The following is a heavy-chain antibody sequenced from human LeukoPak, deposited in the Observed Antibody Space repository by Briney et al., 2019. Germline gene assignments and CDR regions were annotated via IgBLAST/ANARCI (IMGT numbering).Heavy chain of an antibody. CDR1: GFTFSSYW. Sequence: GGSLRLSCAAYGFTFSSYWMSWIRQAPGKGLEWVANIKQDGSEKYYVDSVKGRFTISRDNAKNSLYLQMNSLRAEDTAVYYCAREMQWLANFDFWGQGTLVTVSS. V-gene: IGHV3-7*01. CDR2: IKQDGSEK. D-gene: IGHD6-19*01. J-gene: IGHJ4*02. CDR3: AREMQWLANFDF.